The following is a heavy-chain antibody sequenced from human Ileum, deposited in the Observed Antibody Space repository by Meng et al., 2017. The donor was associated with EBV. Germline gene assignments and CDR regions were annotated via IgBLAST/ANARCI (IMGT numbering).Heavy chain of an antibody. Sequence: QITLKESAPSGVKPTQTLTPTFTFSGFSLSTSGVGVGWIRQPPGKALEWLAMIYGQGDKHYSPSLTSRLTITKDTSKNQVVLTMTNMDSVDTATYYCALRPRQLLRGWFDSWGQGALVTVSS. CDR2: IYGQGDK. CDR1: GFSLSTSGVG. J-gene: IGHJ5*01. V-gene: IGHV2-5*01. CDR3: ALRPRQLLRGWFDS. D-gene: IGHD6-13*01.